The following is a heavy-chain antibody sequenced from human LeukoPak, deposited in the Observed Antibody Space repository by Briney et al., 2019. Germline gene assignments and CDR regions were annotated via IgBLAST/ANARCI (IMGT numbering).Heavy chain of an antibody. Sequence: KPSETLSLTCAVYGGSFSGYYWSWIRQPPGKGLEWIGEINHSGSTNYNPSLKSRVTISVDTPKNQFSLKLSSVTAADTAVYYCARRFGGSSRGDAFDIWGQGTMVTVSS. V-gene: IGHV4-34*01. CDR1: GGSFSGYY. CDR2: INHSGST. D-gene: IGHD3-16*01. J-gene: IGHJ3*02. CDR3: ARRFGGSSRGDAFDI.